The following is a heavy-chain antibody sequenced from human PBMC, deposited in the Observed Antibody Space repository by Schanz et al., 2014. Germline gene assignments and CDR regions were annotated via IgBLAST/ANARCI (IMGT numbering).Heavy chain of an antibody. D-gene: IGHD3-16*02. V-gene: IGHV3-15*01. J-gene: IGHJ5*02. Sequence: EVQLVESGGGLISPGGSLRLSCVASGFTFNYVWMSWVRQAPGKGLEWVGRIRSKADGGTTDYAAPVKGRFTISRDNTENSLFLQMNSLRAEDTAVYYCARARSAGSTFGYRSFDPWGQGTLVTVSS. CDR2: IRSKADGGTT. CDR1: GFTFNYVW. CDR3: ARARSAGSTFGYRSFDP.